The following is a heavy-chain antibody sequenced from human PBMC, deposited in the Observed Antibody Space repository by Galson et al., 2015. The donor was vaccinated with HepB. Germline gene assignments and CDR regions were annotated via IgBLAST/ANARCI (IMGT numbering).Heavy chain of an antibody. J-gene: IGHJ5*02. Sequence: SEPLSLTCTVSGGSISSGSFCWTWIRQPPGGGLEWIGHIYYGGTTKSSPSLKSLVTVPFGPSQNKFTLNLTSVTAADTALYFCARGRYDYLTGSYFPPLDRWGAGTVVIVSS. CDR1: GGSISSGSFC. V-gene: IGHV4-61*01. D-gene: IGHD3-16*01. CDR3: ARGRYDYLTGSYFPPLDR. CDR2: IYYGGTT.